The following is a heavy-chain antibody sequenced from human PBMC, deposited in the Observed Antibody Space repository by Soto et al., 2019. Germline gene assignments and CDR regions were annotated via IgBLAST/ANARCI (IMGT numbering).Heavy chain of an antibody. CDR1: GFSISGYA. D-gene: IGHD3-22*01. V-gene: IGHV3-48*01. CDR2: ISSSSSAI. CDR3: VRDLSRGSNFYYYMDV. J-gene: IGHJ6*03. Sequence: GGSLRLSCSASGFSISGYALNWVRQAPGKGPEWVSYISSSSSAIDYAGSVKGRFSISRDNGKNSLYLQMNSLRAEDTAVYYCVRDLSRGSNFYYYMDVWGKGTTVTVSS.